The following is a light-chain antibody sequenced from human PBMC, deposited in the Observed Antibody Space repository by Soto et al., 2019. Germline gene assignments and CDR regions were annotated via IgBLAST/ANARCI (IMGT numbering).Light chain of an antibody. CDR2: GAS. Sequence: EIVLTQSPGTLSLSPGERATLSCRASQSVSSTYLAWYQQKPGQAPRLLIYGASSRATGIPDRFSGSGSGTDFTLTISSLEPEDFAVYYCQQYDSSPQTFGQGTKLEIK. CDR1: QSVSSTY. V-gene: IGKV3-20*01. J-gene: IGKJ2*01. CDR3: QQYDSSPQT.